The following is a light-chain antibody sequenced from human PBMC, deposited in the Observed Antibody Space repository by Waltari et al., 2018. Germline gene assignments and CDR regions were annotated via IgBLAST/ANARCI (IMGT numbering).Light chain of an antibody. CDR2: GSS. V-gene: IGKV3-15*01. Sequence: VMTQSPATLSVSPGERATLSCRASQSVSSNLAWYQQKPGQAPRLLIYGSSTRATGIPARFSGSGSVTEFTLTISSMESEDTAVYYCQQYHNWPPWTFGQGTKVEIK. CDR1: QSVSSN. J-gene: IGKJ1*01. CDR3: QQYHNWPPWT.